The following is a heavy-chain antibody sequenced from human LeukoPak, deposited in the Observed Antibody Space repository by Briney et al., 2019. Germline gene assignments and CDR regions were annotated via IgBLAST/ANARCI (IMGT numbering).Heavy chain of an antibody. CDR1: GYTFTAYY. V-gene: IGHV1-46*01. CDR3: ARDRRYNDYDYCFDS. J-gene: IGHJ4*02. D-gene: IGHD5-12*01. CDR2: INPSAGST. Sequence: GASVTVSCKASGYTFTAYYMHWVRQAPGHGLEWMGIINPSAGSTTYAQKFQGRVAMTRDTSTSTVYMELSSLRFEDTAVYYCARDRRYNDYDYCFDSWGQGTLVTVSS.